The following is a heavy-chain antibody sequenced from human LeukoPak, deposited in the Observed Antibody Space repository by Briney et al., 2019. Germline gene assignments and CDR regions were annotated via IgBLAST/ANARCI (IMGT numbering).Heavy chain of an antibody. CDR1: GDSVRTSNYY. CDR3: ARVDYYGMDV. J-gene: IGHJ6*02. Sequence: SETLSLTCTVSGDSVRTSNYYWSWIRQHPGKGLEWIGYIYYSGSAYYNPSLKSRVTISVDTSKNQFSLKLSSVTAADTAVYYCARVDYYGMDVWGQGTTVTVSS. CDR2: IYYSGSA. V-gene: IGHV4-31*03.